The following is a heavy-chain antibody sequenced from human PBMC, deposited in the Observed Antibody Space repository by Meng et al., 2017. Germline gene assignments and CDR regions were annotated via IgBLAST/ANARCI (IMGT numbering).Heavy chain of an antibody. J-gene: IGHJ4*02. CDR3: AHRLGFTKPFVY. V-gene: IGHV2-5*02. Sequence: QITLKESGPTLRQPTQTLTLTCTFSGFSLSTSGVGVGWVRQPPGKALEWLALIYWDDDKRYSPSLESRLTITKDTSKNQVVLTMTNMDPVDTATYFCAHRLGFTKPFVYWGQGTLVTVSS. CDR1: GFSLSTSGVG. D-gene: IGHD2-8*01. CDR2: IYWDDDK.